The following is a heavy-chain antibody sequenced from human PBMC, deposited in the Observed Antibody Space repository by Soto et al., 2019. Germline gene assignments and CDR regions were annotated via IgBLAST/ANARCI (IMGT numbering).Heavy chain of an antibody. CDR3: AKNCGGDCYTNFDY. V-gene: IGHV3-23*01. CDR1: GFTFSSSA. D-gene: IGHD2-21*02. Sequence: DVQLLESGGGLVQPGGSLRLSCAASGFTFSSSAMSWVHQAPGKGLEWVSGLSGSGGTTYYADSVKGQFTISRDNSKNTLYLQMNSLRAEDTALYYCAKNCGGDCYTNFDYWGQGTLVTVSS. J-gene: IGHJ4*02. CDR2: LSGSGGTT.